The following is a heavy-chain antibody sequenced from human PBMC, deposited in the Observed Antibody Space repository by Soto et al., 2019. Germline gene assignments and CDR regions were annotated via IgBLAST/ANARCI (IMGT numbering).Heavy chain of an antibody. V-gene: IGHV1-3*01. CDR1: GYTFTSYA. J-gene: IGHJ4*02. CDR2: INAGNGNT. CDR3: ARDHALDY. Sequence: ASVKVSCKASGYTFTSYAMHWVRQAPGQRLEWMGWINAGNGNTKYSQKFQGRFTISRDNAKNSLSLQMNSLRDEDTAVYFCARDHALDYWGQGTLVTVS.